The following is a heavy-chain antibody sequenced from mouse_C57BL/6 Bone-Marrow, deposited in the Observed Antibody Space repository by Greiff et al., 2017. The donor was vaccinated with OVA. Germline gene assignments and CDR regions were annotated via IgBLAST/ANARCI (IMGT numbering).Heavy chain of an antibody. CDR2: INPNNGGT. D-gene: IGHD1-1*02. CDR3: ARRGVAP. V-gene: IGHV1-26*01. CDR1: GYTFTDYY. Sequence: EVQLQQSGPELVKPGASVKISCKASGYTFTDYYMNWVKQSHGKSLEWIGDINPNNGGTSYNQKFKGKATLTVDKSSSTAYMELRSLTSEDSAVYYCARRGVAPWGQGTTLTVSS. J-gene: IGHJ2*01.